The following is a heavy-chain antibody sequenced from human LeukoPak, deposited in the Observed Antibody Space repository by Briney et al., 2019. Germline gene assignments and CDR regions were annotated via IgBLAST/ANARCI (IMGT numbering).Heavy chain of an antibody. D-gene: IGHD6-19*01. J-gene: IGHJ4*02. CDR3: AGGPSSGWYKFEGVYFDY. CDR1: GFTVSSNY. Sequence: GGSLRLSCAASGFTVSSNYMSWVRQAPGKGLEWVSVIYSGGSTYYADSVKGRFTISRDNSKNTLYPQMNSLRAEDTAVYYCAGGPSSGWYKFEGVYFDYWGQGTLVTVSS. CDR2: IYSGGST. V-gene: IGHV3-53*01.